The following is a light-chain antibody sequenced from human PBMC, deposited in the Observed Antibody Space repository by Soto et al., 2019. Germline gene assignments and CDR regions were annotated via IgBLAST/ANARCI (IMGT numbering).Light chain of an antibody. V-gene: IGKV3-20*01. CDR2: GAS. J-gene: IGKJ5*01. CDR1: QSVSSN. Sequence: KLSPATLSVSPLQRTTLSCRASQSVSSNLAWYQQKPGQAPRLLICGASSRAAGIPDRFSGSGSGTDFTLTICRLEPEDGAGYCCQLYGSSLIPFGQGTRLEIK. CDR3: QLYGSSLIP.